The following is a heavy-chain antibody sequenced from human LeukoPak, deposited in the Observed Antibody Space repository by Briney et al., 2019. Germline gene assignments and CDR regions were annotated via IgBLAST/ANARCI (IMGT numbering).Heavy chain of an antibody. CDR1: GYTFTSYG. J-gene: IGHJ5*02. V-gene: IGHV1-18*01. Sequence: ASVKVSCKASGYTFTSYGISWVRQAPGQGLEWMGWISGYNGHTKYAQKFQGRATMTTDTSTSTAYMELRSLRSDDTAVHYCARDSREVLLWFGEFSPWGQGTLVTVSS. CDR2: ISGYNGHT. CDR3: ARDSREVLLWFGEFSP. D-gene: IGHD3-10*01.